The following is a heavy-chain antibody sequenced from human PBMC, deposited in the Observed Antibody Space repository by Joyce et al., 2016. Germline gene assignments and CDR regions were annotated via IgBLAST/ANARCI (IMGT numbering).Heavy chain of an antibody. CDR3: ATVRDYYGSGSQPLDY. CDR1: VFTFSSYW. Sequence: EVQLVESGGGLVQPGGSVGLSCAASVFTFSSYWMSWVRQAPGKGLEWVANRTQDGSEKYYVDSVKGRFTISRDNAKNSLYLQMNSLRAEDTAVYYCATVRDYYGSGSQPLDYWGQGTLVTVSS. J-gene: IGHJ4*02. D-gene: IGHD3-10*01. CDR2: RTQDGSEK. V-gene: IGHV3-7*01.